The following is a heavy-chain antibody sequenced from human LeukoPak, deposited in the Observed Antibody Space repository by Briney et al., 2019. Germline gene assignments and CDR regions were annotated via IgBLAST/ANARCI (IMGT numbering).Heavy chain of an antibody. CDR1: GYTFTSYG. V-gene: IGHV1-18*01. CDR2: ISAYNGNT. Sequence: ASVKVSCKASGYTFTSYGISWVRQAPGQGLEWVGWISAYNGNTNYAQKLQGRVTMTTDTSTSTAYMELRSLRSDDTAVYYCARYSSSWYGYYYYYMDVWGKGTTVTVSS. CDR3: ARYSSSWYGYYYYYMDV. J-gene: IGHJ6*03. D-gene: IGHD6-13*01.